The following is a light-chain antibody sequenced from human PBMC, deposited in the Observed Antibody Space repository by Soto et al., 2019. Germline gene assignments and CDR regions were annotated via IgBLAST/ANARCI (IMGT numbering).Light chain of an antibody. CDR1: SSNIGAGYD. CDR2: GNS. J-gene: IGLJ1*01. CDR3: SSYTSSSTLGV. V-gene: IGLV1-40*01. Sequence: VLTQAPSVTGVPGQRGTISCTRSSSNIGAGYDVHWYQQLPGTAPKLLIYGNSNRPSGVSNRFSGSKSGNTASLTISGLQAEDEADYYCSSYTSSSTLGVFGTGTKVT.